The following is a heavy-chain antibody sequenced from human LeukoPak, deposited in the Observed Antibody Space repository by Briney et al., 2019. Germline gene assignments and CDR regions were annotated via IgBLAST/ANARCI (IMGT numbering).Heavy chain of an antibody. V-gene: IGHV3-53*01. CDR3: ARAYFLGWGMDV. D-gene: IGHD2/OR15-2a*01. Sequence: GGSLRLSCAASGFTVSSNYMSWVRQAPGKGLEWVSVIYSGGSTYYADSVKGRFTISRDNSKNTLYLQMNSLRAEDTAVYYCARAYFLGWGMDVWAKGPRSPSP. CDR2: IYSGGST. CDR1: GFTVSSNY. J-gene: IGHJ6*02.